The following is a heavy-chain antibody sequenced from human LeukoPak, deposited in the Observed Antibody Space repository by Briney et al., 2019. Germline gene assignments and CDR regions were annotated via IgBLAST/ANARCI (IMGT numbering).Heavy chain of an antibody. CDR2: IYYSGST. CDR3: ASTRMDYDSSGYYYFDY. Sequence: SETLSLTCTISAASVSTSSHHWGWIRQPPGKGLEWIGSIYYSGSTYYNPSLKSRVTISVDTSKNQFSLKLSSVTAADTAVYYCASTRMDYDSSGYYYFDYWGQGTLVTVSS. V-gene: IGHV4-39*01. J-gene: IGHJ4*02. D-gene: IGHD3-22*01. CDR1: AASVSTSSHH.